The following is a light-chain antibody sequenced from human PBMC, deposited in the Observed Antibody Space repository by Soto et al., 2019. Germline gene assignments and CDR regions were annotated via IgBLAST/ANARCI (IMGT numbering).Light chain of an antibody. Sequence: DIVLTQSPGTLSLSPGERATLSCRASQSVSSSYLAWYQQKPGQAPRLLIYGASSRATGIPDRFSGSGSGTDFSLTISRLEPEDFAVYYCQQFGSSPWTFGPGTKVELK. CDR2: GAS. J-gene: IGKJ1*01. CDR3: QQFGSSPWT. CDR1: QSVSSSY. V-gene: IGKV3-20*01.